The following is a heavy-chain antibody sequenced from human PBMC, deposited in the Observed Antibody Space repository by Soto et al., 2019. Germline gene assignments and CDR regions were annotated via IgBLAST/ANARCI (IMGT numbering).Heavy chain of an antibody. D-gene: IGHD6-6*01. Sequence: GSLRLSCAASGFTFSSYGMHWVRQAPGKGVEWVAVIWYDGSNKYYADSVKGRFTISRDNSKNTLYLQMNSLRSEDTAVYYCAREQLVREGPLDYWGQGTLVTVCS. CDR2: IWYDGSNK. V-gene: IGHV3-33*01. J-gene: IGHJ4*02. CDR3: AREQLVREGPLDY. CDR1: GFTFSSYG.